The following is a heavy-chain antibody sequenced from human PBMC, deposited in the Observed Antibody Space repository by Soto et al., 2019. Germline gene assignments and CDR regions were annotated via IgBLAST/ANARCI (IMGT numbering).Heavy chain of an antibody. CDR3: ARDRGTA. V-gene: IGHV4-4*02. Sequence: QVQLQESAPGLVKPSATLSLTCAVSSASISSGNWWSWVRQPPGKGLEWIGEIYHTGSTNYNPSLRSRVTMSVDRSKNQFSLNLNSVTAADTAIYYCARDRGTAWGQGTMVTVSA. CDR1: SASISSGNW. J-gene: IGHJ3*01. CDR2: IYHTGST. D-gene: IGHD3-10*01.